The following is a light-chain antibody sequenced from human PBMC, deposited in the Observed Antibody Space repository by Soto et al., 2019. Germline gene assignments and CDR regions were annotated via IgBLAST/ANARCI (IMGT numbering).Light chain of an antibody. V-gene: IGKV3-20*01. CDR1: QSVSSNY. J-gene: IGKJ1*01. Sequence: EMVLTQSPGTLSLSPGERATRSCRASQSVSSNYLAWYQQRPGQAPRLLIYGASSRATGIPDRFRGSASGTDFTLTISRLEPEDFAVYYCQQYGSSQSFGQGTKVEIK. CDR3: QQYGSSQS. CDR2: GAS.